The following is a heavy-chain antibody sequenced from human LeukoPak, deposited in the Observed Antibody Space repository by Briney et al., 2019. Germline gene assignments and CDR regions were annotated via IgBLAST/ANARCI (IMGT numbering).Heavy chain of an antibody. CDR3: ARADSANYYDSGNYFNYYYMDV. Sequence: SETLSLTCTVSGGSISSHYWTWIRQPPGKGLEFIGYIYYTGNTNYNPSLRSRVTISLDTFKNQISLQLSSVTAADSAVYYCARADSANYYDSGNYFNYYYMDVWGKGTTVTVSS. V-gene: IGHV4-59*11. D-gene: IGHD3-10*01. CDR2: IYYTGNT. CDR1: GGSISSHY. J-gene: IGHJ6*03.